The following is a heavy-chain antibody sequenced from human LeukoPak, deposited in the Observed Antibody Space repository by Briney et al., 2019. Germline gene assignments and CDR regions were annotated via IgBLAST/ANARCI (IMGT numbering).Heavy chain of an antibody. CDR2: IIPIFGTA. Sequence: GSSVKVSCKASGGTFISYAISWVRQAPGQGLEWMGGIIPIFGTANYAQKFQGRVTITTDESTSTAYMELSSLRSEDTAVYYCARAGYSSSWLSSDYYYYYYMDVWGKGTTVTVSS. V-gene: IGHV1-69*05. CDR3: ARAGYSSSWLSSDYYYYYYMDV. J-gene: IGHJ6*03. CDR1: GGTFISYA. D-gene: IGHD6-13*01.